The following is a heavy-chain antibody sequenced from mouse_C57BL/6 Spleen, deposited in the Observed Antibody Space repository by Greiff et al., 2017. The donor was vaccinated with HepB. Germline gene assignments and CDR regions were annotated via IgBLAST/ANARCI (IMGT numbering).Heavy chain of an antibody. Sequence: EVQLQQSVAELVRPGASVKLSCTASGFNIKNTYMHWVKQRPDQGLEWIGRIDPANGNTKYAPKLQGKATITADTSANTAYLQLSSLTSGYPAIYYCASYPYYYGSSYFDYWGQGTTLTVAS. V-gene: IGHV14-3*01. J-gene: IGHJ2*01. D-gene: IGHD1-1*01. CDR3: ASYPYYYGSSYFDY. CDR1: GFNIKNTY. CDR2: IDPANGNT.